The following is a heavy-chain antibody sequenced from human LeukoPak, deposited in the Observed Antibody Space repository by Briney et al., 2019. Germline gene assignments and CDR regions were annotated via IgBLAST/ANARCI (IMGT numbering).Heavy chain of an antibody. J-gene: IGHJ4*02. CDR1: GYTLTELS. CDR2: FDPEDGET. D-gene: IGHD6-19*01. V-gene: IGHV1-24*01. Sequence: ASVKVSCKVSGYTLTELSMHWVRQAPGKGLEWMGGFDPEDGETIYAQKFQGRVTMTEDTSTDTAYMELSSLRSEDTAVYYCATDPGIAVAGPRGENYWGQGNLVTVSS. CDR3: ATDPGIAVAGPRGENY.